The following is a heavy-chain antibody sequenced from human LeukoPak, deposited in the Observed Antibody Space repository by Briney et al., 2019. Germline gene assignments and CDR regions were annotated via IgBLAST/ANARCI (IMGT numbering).Heavy chain of an antibody. CDR1: GFTFSNYW. CDR3: VRGWDHCDFDS. CDR2: IKGDGSHT. J-gene: IGHJ5*01. Sequence: AGSLRLSCAASGFTFSNYWMHWVRQAPGKGLVWVSRIKGDGSHTIYADSVKGRFTISRDNAKNTLYLQMKSLRAEDTAVYDCVRGWDHCDFDSWGQGTLVTVSS. V-gene: IGHV3-74*01. D-gene: IGHD2-21*01.